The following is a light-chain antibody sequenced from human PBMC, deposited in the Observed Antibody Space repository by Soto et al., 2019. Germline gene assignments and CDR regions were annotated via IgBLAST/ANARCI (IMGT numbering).Light chain of an antibody. Sequence: EIVLTQSPATLSLSPGERATLSCRASQSVSSYLAWYRQKPGQAPRLLIYDASNRATGIPARFSGSGSGTDFTLTISSLEPEDFAVYYCQLGFTFGPGTKVDIK. CDR3: QLGFT. CDR1: QSVSSY. J-gene: IGKJ3*01. V-gene: IGKV3-11*01. CDR2: DAS.